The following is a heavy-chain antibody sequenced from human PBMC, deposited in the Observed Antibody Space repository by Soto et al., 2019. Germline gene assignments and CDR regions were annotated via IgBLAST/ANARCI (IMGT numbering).Heavy chain of an antibody. Sequence: GGSLRLSCAASGLTFSSYSMNWVRQAPGKGLEWVSYISSSSSTIYYADSVKGRFTISRDNAKNSLYLQMNSLRDEDTAVYYCARGYSSSWYMDFWGQGTLVTVSS. CDR1: GLTFSSYS. CDR3: ARGYSSSWYMDF. D-gene: IGHD6-13*01. J-gene: IGHJ4*02. CDR2: ISSSSSTI. V-gene: IGHV3-48*02.